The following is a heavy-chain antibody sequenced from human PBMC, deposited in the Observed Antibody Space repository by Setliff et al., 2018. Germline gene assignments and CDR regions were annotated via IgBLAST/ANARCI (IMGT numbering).Heavy chain of an antibody. CDR1: GFSLSNGRMG. Sequence: SGPTLVNPTETLMLTCTVSGFSLSNGRMGVSWIRQPPGKALEWLAHIFSSGEKSYSTSLRRRLAISRDNARNLLYLQMNSLRVDDTAVYYCSSYLVSWGQGALVTVSS. CDR3: SSYLVS. V-gene: IGHV2-26*01. J-gene: IGHJ4*02. CDR2: IFSSGEK. D-gene: IGHD2-15*01.